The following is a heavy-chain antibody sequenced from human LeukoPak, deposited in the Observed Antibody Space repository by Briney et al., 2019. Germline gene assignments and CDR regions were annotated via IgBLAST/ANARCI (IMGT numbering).Heavy chain of an antibody. J-gene: IGHJ6*02. CDR2: ISSSTSYI. D-gene: IGHD2-15*01. V-gene: IGHV3-21*01. Sequence: PGGSLRLSCAASEFTFNDYNMNWVRQAPGKGLEWVSSISSSTSYIYYADSVKGRFTISRDTAKNSLYLQMNSLRAEDTAVYYCARERPGGGSCYASVTAYCHYYGMDVWGQGTTVTVSS. CDR1: EFTFNDYN. CDR3: ARERPGGGSCYASVTAYCHYYGMDV.